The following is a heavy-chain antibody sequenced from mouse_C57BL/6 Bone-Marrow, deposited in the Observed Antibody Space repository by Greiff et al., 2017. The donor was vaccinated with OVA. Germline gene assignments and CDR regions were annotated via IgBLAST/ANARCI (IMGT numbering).Heavy chain of an antibody. CDR1: GYTFTSYW. J-gene: IGHJ3*01. Sequence: QVQLKQPGAELVKPGASVKMSCKASGYTFTSYWITWVKQRPGQGLEWIGDIYPGSGSTNYNEKFKSKATLTVDTSSSTAYMQLSSLTSEDSAVYYCARWLGEPAWFAYWGQGTLVTVSA. CDR3: ARWLGEPAWFAY. CDR2: IYPGSGST. V-gene: IGHV1-55*01. D-gene: IGHD2-2*01.